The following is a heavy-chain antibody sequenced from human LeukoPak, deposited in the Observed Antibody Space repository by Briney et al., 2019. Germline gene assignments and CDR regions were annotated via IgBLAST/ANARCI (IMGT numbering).Heavy chain of an antibody. CDR2: SNSDGSST. J-gene: IGHJ4*02. Sequence: GGSLRLSCEASGFTFSSYWMHWVRQAPGKGLVWVSRSNSDGSSTSYADSVKGRFTISRDNAKKTLYLQMNSLRVEDTAVYYCASGEFDYYDSIIFGGQGTLVTVSS. CDR1: GFTFSSYW. D-gene: IGHD3-22*01. CDR3: ASGEFDYYDSIIF. V-gene: IGHV3-74*01.